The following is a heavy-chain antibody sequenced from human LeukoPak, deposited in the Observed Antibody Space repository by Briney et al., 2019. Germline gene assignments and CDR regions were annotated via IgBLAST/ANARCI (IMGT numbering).Heavy chain of an antibody. CDR2: ITASGDGT. D-gene: IGHD6-19*01. CDR1: GFTFSTYG. CDR3: ARGYSSGWYTFDY. V-gene: IGHV3-23*01. Sequence: GGSLRLSCAAPGFTFSTYGMSWVRQAPGKGLQRVSGITASGDGTYYADSVKGRFTISRDNSNNTLYLQMNSLRAEDTAVYYCARGYSSGWYTFDYWGQGTLVTVSS. J-gene: IGHJ4*02.